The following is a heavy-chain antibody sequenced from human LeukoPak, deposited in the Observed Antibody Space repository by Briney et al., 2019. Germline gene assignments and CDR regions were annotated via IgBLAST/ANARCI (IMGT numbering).Heavy chain of an antibody. D-gene: IGHD4-23*01. CDR3: ARYDYGGNYDY. Sequence: PGGSLRLSCAASGSTFTTYWMIWVRQAPGKGLELVANIKQDGSEKYYVDSVKGRFTISRDNAKNSLYLQMNSLRAEDTAVYYCARYDYGGNYDYWGQGTLVTVSS. CDR2: IKQDGSEK. CDR1: GSTFTTYW. J-gene: IGHJ4*02. V-gene: IGHV3-7*04.